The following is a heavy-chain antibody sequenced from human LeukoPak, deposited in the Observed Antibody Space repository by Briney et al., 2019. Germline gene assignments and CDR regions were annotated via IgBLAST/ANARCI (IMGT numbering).Heavy chain of an antibody. CDR1: GFTFSTYG. V-gene: IGHV3-23*01. J-gene: IGHJ3*02. D-gene: IGHD1-26*01. CDR2: ISGGGGST. Sequence: GGSLRLSCAASGFTFSTYGMTWVRQAPGKGLEWVSTISGGGGSTYYPDSVKGRFTISRDNSKNTLYLQMNSLRVEDTASYYCAKGSGSDAFDIWGQGTMVTVSS. CDR3: AKGSGSDAFDI.